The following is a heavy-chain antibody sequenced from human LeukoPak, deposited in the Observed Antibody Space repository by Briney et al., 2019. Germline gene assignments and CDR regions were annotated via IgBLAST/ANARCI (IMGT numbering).Heavy chain of an antibody. CDR3: ARDARDYDILTSEGAFDI. D-gene: IGHD3-9*01. CDR2: IIPIFGTA. CDR1: GGTFSSYA. V-gene: IGHV1-69*06. J-gene: IGHJ3*02. Sequence: ASVKVSCKASGGTFSSYAISWVRQAPGQGLEWMGGIIPIFGTANYAQKFQGRVTITADKSTSTAYMELSSLRSEDTAVYYCARDARDYDILTSEGAFDIWGQGTTVTVSS.